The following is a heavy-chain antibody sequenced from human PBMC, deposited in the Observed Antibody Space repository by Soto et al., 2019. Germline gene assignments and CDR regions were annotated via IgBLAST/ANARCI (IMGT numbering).Heavy chain of an antibody. D-gene: IGHD3-22*01. Sequence: GGSLRLSCAASGFTFSSYAMSWVRQAPGKGLEWVSAISGSGGSTYYADSVKGRFTISRDNSRNTLYLQMNSLRAEDTAVYYCAKEVYYYDSSGLFDYWGQGTLVTVSS. CDR1: GFTFSSYA. J-gene: IGHJ4*02. CDR2: ISGSGGST. V-gene: IGHV3-23*01. CDR3: AKEVYYYDSSGLFDY.